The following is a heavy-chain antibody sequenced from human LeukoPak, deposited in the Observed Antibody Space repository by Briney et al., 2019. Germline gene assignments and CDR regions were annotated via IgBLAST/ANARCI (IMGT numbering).Heavy chain of an antibody. CDR2: IYYSGST. D-gene: IGHD5-24*01. CDR1: GGSISSSSYY. J-gene: IGHJ4*02. CDR3: ARRRMATINN. V-gene: IGHV4-39*01. Sequence: PSETLSLTCTVSGGSISSSSYYWGWIRQPPGKGLEWIGSIYYSGSTYYNPSLKSRVTISVDTSKNQFSLKLSSVTAADTAVYYCARRRMATINNWGQGTLSPSPQ.